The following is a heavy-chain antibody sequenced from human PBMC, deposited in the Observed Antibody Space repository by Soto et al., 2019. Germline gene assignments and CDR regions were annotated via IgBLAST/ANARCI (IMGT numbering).Heavy chain of an antibody. CDR2: ISGNGGT. V-gene: IGHV3-23*01. Sequence: QSGGSLRLSCAASGFTFSIYAMSWVRQAPGKGLEWVSTISGNGGTSYADFVRGRFTISRDNSKNTLYLQMNSLRADDTAVYYCAKDAPGSGWLSDYWGQGTLVTVSS. CDR3: AKDAPGSGWLSDY. CDR1: GFTFSIYA. D-gene: IGHD3-22*01. J-gene: IGHJ4*02.